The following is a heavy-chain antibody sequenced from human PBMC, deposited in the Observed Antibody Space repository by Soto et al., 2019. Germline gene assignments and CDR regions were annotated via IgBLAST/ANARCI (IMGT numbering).Heavy chain of an antibody. Sequence: GGSLRLSCAASGFTFSSYWMSWVRQAPGKGLEWGANIKQDGSEKYYVDSVKGRFTISRDNAKNSLYLQMNSLRAEDTAVYYCARDFRGEPYYFDYWGQGTLVTVSS. CDR1: GFTFSSYW. V-gene: IGHV3-7*01. D-gene: IGHD3-16*01. CDR3: ARDFRGEPYYFDY. J-gene: IGHJ4*02. CDR2: IKQDGSEK.